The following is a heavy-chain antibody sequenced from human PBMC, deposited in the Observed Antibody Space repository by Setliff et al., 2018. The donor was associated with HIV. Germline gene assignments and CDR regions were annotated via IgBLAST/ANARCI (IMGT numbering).Heavy chain of an antibody. V-gene: IGHV4-59*12. J-gene: IGHJ4*02. D-gene: IGHD2-21*02. CDR3: TRSLVVTAHLDY. CDR2: VYYSGSS. Sequence: SETLSLTCTVSGDSISSYYWTWIRQPPGKGLEWIGYVYYSGSSNYNPSLQSRVTISVDTSKNQSSLKLNSVTAADTAVYYCTRSLVVTAHLDYWGQGTLVTVSS. CDR1: GDSISSYY.